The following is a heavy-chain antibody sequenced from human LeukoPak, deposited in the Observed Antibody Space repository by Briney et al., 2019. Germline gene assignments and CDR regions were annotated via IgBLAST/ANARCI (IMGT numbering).Heavy chain of an antibody. CDR2: ISPNSGGT. Sequence: ASVKVSCKASGYTFTSYGISWVRQAPGQGLEWMGWISPNSGGTNYAQKFQGRVTMSRDTSISTAYMEVSRLRSDDTAVYYCARGPGHYIAPDFDYWGQGTLVTVSS. CDR1: GYTFTSYG. D-gene: IGHD6-25*01. V-gene: IGHV1-2*02. CDR3: ARGPGHYIAPDFDY. J-gene: IGHJ4*02.